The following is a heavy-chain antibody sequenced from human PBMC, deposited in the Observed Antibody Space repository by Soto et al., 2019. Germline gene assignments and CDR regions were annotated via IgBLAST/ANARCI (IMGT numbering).Heavy chain of an antibody. D-gene: IGHD2-2*01. CDR3: AKDPRRNIVVVPSADY. Sequence: GSLRLSCAASGFTFSSYAMSWVRQAPGKGLEWVSAISGSGGSTYYADSVKGRFTISRDNSKNTLYLQMNSLRAEDTAVYYCAKDPRRNIVVVPSADYWGQGTLVTVSS. CDR2: ISGSGGST. V-gene: IGHV3-23*01. J-gene: IGHJ4*02. CDR1: GFTFSSYA.